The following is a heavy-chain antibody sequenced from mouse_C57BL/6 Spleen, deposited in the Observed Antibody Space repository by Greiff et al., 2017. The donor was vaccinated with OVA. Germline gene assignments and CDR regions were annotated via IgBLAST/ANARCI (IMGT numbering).Heavy chain of an antibody. CDR2: INPYNGGT. J-gene: IGHJ4*01. Sequence: EVKLMESGPVLVKPGASVKMSCKASGYTFTDYYMNWVKQSHGKSLEWIGVINPYNGGTSYNQKFKGKATLTVDKSSSTAYMELNSLTSEDSAVYYCARWGLLLMDYWGQGTSVTVSS. CDR1: GYTFTDYY. V-gene: IGHV1-19*01. CDR3: ARWGLLLMDY. D-gene: IGHD2-3*01.